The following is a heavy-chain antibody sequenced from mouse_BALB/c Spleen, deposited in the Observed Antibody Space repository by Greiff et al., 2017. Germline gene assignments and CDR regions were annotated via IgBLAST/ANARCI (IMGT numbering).Heavy chain of an antibody. D-gene: IGHD2-3*01. CDR1: GYTFTSYY. CDR3: TRDGYQYYYAMDY. Sequence: QVQLKESGAELVKPGASVKLSCKASGYTFTSYYMYWVKQRPGQGLEWIGEINPSNGGTNFNEKFKSKATLTVDKSSSTAYMQLSSLTSEDSAVYYCTRDGYQYYYAMDYWGQGTSVTVSS. J-gene: IGHJ4*01. CDR2: INPSNGGT. V-gene: IGHV1S81*02.